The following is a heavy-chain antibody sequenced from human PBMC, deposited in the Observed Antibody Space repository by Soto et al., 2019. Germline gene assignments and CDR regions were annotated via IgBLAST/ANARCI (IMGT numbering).Heavy chain of an antibody. Sequence: GWSLRLSCAASGFTFSSYWMSWVRQAPGKGLEWVANIKQDGSEKYYVDSVKGRFTISRDNAKNSLYLQMNSLRAEDTAVYYCARVLITGTNAFDIWGQGTMVTVSS. CDR2: IKQDGSEK. V-gene: IGHV3-7*01. D-gene: IGHD1-7*01. J-gene: IGHJ3*02. CDR1: GFTFSSYW. CDR3: ARVLITGTNAFDI.